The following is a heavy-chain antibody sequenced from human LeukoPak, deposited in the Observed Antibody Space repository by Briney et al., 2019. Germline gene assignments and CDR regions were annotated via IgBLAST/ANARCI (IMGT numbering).Heavy chain of an antibody. J-gene: IGHJ4*02. V-gene: IGHV1-18*01. D-gene: IGHD1-26*01. Sequence: ASVKVSCKTSGYTLTSYGISWVRQAPGQGLEWMGWISAYNGNTNYAQKLQGRVTMTTDTSTSTAYMELRSLRSDDTAVYYCARDWAIVGATHWGQGTLVTVSS. CDR1: GYTLTSYG. CDR3: ARDWAIVGATH. CDR2: ISAYNGNT.